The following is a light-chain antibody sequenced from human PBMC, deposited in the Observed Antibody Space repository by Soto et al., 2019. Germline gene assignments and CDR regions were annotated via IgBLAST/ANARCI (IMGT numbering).Light chain of an antibody. Sequence: IQLTQSPSSLSASVGDRVTISCRASQGIANFLAWYQQKPGKAPKLLIYGASTLQSGVPSRCSGSGSGTDFTLTISSLQPEDFATYDCQQLNSFPIPFGPGTKVDIK. CDR3: QQLNSFPIP. CDR1: QGIANF. CDR2: GAS. V-gene: IGKV1-9*01. J-gene: IGKJ3*01.